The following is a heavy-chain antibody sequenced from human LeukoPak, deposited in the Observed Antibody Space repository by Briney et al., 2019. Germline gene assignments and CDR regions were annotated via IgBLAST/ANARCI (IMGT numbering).Heavy chain of an antibody. CDR2: IYYSGST. CDR1: GGSLSSYY. J-gene: IGHJ6*04. CDR3: ARDKGLRYFDWLTYARTYYYYGMDV. V-gene: IGHV4-59*01. D-gene: IGHD3-9*01. Sequence: SETLSLTCTVSGGSLSSYYWSWIRQPPGKGLEWIGYIYYSGSTNYNPSLKSRVTISVDTSKNQFSLKLSSVTAADTAVYYCARDKGLRYFDWLTYARTYYYYGMDVWGKGATVTVSS.